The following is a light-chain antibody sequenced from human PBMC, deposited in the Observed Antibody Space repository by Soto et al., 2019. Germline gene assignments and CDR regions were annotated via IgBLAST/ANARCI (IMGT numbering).Light chain of an antibody. CDR2: GAS. CDR3: QQYGRLPLT. CDR1: QSVSSSY. J-gene: IGKJ4*01. Sequence: EIVLTQSPGTLSLSPGERATLSCRASQSVSSSYLAWYQQKPGQAPRLLIYGASSRATGIPDRFSGSGSGIDFTLEISSLELEDFAVYYCQQYGRLPLTFGGGTKVEL. V-gene: IGKV3-20*01.